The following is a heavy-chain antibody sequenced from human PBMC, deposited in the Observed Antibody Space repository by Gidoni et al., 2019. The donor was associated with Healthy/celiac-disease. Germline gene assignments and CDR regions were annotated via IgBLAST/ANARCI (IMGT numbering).Heavy chain of an antibody. CDR1: GFPFRSYG. CDR3: AKDLGATTYYYYGMDV. J-gene: IGHJ6*02. D-gene: IGHD5-12*01. V-gene: IGHV3-30*18. Sequence: QVQLVESGGGVVQPGRSLRLSCAASGFPFRSYGMHWVRQAPGKGLEWVAVISYDGSNKYYADSVKGRFTSSRDNSKNTLYLQMNSLRAEDTAVYYCAKDLGATTYYYYGMDVWGQGTTVTVSS. CDR2: ISYDGSNK.